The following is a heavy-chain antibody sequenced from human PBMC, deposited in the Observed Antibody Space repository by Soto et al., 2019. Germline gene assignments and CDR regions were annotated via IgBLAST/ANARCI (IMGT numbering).Heavy chain of an antibody. Sequence: SETLSLTCTVSGDSVRNYFWSWIRQPPGKGLEWIGCIYYSGSTNHKPSLKSRVTISVDTSKNQFSLKLSSVTAADTAVYYCARGGVGNGQQLDYYYYYGMDVWGQGTTVTVSS. CDR1: GDSVRNYF. V-gene: IGHV4-59*02. J-gene: IGHJ6*02. CDR2: IYYSGST. CDR3: ARGGVGNGQQLDYYYYYGMDV. D-gene: IGHD6-13*01.